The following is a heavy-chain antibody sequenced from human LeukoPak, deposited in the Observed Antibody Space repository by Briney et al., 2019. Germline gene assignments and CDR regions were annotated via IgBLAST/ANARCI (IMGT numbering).Heavy chain of an antibody. D-gene: IGHD3-22*01. V-gene: IGHV1-2*02. Sequence: ASVKVSCKASGYTFTGYSMHWVRQAPGQGLEWMGWIKPNSGGTKYAQKFQGRVTMTRDTSVSTAYMELSRLRPDDTAVFYCARDYYDSSGQYYFDYWGQGTLVTVSS. CDR3: ARDYYDSSGQYYFDY. J-gene: IGHJ4*02. CDR2: IKPNSGGT. CDR1: GYTFTGYS.